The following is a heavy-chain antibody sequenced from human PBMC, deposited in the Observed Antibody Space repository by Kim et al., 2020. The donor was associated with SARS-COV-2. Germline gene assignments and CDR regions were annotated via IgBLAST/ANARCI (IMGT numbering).Heavy chain of an antibody. CDR1: GYTFTSYY. D-gene: IGHD2-2*02. V-gene: IGHV1-46*01. CDR3: ARDEFRPASGYVEGSVVVPGAIRRGNWFDP. CDR2: INPSGGST. J-gene: IGHJ5*02. Sequence: ASVKVSCKASGYTFTSYYMHWVRQAPGQGLEWMGIINPSGGSTSYAQKFQGRVTMTRDTSTSTVYMELSSLRSEDTAVYYCARDEFRPASGYVEGSVVVPGAIRRGNWFDPWGRGTLVTVSS.